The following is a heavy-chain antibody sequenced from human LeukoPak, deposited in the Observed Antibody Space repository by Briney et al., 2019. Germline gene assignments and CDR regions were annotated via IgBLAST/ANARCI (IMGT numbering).Heavy chain of an antibody. D-gene: IGHD3-9*01. CDR2: IYYSRST. CDR1: GVSISSSNSY. CDR3: TRANYDILTGYIYYFDY. Sequence: SETLSLTCTVSGVSISSSNSYWGWIRQPPGKGLEWIGYIYYSRSTNYNPSLKSRVTISVDTSKNQFSLKLSSVTAADTAVYYCTRANYDILTGYIYYFDYWGQGTLVTVSS. J-gene: IGHJ4*02. V-gene: IGHV4-61*05.